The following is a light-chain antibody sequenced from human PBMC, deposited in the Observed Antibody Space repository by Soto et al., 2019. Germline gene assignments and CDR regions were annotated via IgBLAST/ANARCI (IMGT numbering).Light chain of an antibody. CDR1: SSDVGAYNF. Sequence: QSALTQPASVSGSPGQSIAISCTGTSSDVGAYNFVSWYQQHPGRAPKLIIYDVGNRLSGVSNRFSGSKSGNTASLTISGLQAEDEADYYCSSYTVSSTYVFGGGTKLTVL. V-gene: IGLV2-14*03. J-gene: IGLJ1*01. CDR3: SSYTVSSTYV. CDR2: DVG.